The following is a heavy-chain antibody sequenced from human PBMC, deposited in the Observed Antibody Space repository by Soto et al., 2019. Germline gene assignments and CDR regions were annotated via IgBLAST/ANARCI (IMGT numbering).Heavy chain of an antibody. CDR3: ARRDYQLLTFDY. CDR1: GGSFSGYY. CDR2: INHSGST. Sequence: QVQLQQWGAGLLKPSETLSLTCAVYGGSFSGYYWSWIRQPPGKGLEWIGEINHSGSTNYNPSLKSQVTISVDTSKNQFSLKLSSVTAADTAVYYCARRDYQLLTFDYWGQGTLVTVSS. J-gene: IGHJ4*02. D-gene: IGHD2-2*01. V-gene: IGHV4-34*01.